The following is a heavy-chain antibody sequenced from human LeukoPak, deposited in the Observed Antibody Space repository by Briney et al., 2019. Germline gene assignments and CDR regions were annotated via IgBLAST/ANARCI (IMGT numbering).Heavy chain of an antibody. D-gene: IGHD3-16*01. V-gene: IGHV4-34*01. J-gene: IGHJ4*02. CDR1: GGSFSGYY. CDR3: ARASSRGGAPYYFDY. Sequence: PSETLSLTCAVYGGSFSGYYWSWIRQPPGKGLEWIGEINHSGSTNYNPSLKSRVTISVDTSKNQFSLKLSSVTAADTAVYYCARASSRGGAPYYFDYWGQGTLVTVSS. CDR2: INHSGST.